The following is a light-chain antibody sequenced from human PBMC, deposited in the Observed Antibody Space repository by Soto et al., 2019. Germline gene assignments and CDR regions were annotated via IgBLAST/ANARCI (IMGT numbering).Light chain of an antibody. CDR2: KAS. CDR3: QQYKSPPWT. V-gene: IGKV1-5*03. J-gene: IGKJ1*01. Sequence: DIQMTQSPPTLSASVGDRVTISCRASESITNWLAWYQHKPGKAPKLLIYKASSLESGVPSRFSGGGSGTEFTLTFSSLQPDDFATYYCQQYKSPPWTFGQGTKVEMK. CDR1: ESITNW.